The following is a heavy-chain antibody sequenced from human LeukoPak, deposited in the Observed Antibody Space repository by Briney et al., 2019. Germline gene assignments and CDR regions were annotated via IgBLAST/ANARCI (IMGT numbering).Heavy chain of an antibody. CDR1: GGSFTAYY. V-gene: IGHV4-34*01. Sequence: PSETLSLTCAVYGGSFTAYYWSWIRQPPGKGLEWIGEITHTGNTNYNPSLKSRVTISLDTSRNQFSLKVTSVTAADTAVYYCARQRSSGWSSSIDSWGQGTLVTVSS. CDR2: ITHTGNT. CDR3: ARQRSSGWSSSIDS. J-gene: IGHJ4*02. D-gene: IGHD6-19*01.